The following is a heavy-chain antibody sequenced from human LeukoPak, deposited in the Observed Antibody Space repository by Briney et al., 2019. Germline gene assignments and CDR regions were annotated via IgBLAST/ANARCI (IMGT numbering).Heavy chain of an antibody. J-gene: IGHJ6*03. Sequence: GGSLRLSCAASGFTFSSYSMNWVRQAPGKGLEWVSSISSSSSYIYYADSVKGRFTISRDNAKNSLYLQMNSLRAEDTAVYYCASSIDPRYYYYYMGVWGKGTTVTVSS. CDR1: GFTFSSYS. CDR2: ISSSSSYI. V-gene: IGHV3-21*01. CDR3: ASSIDPRYYYYYMGV.